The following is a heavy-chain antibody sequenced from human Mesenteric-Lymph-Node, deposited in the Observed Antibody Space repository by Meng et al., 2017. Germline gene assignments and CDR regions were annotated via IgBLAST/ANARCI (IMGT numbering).Heavy chain of an antibody. CDR2: IQQDGSEE. D-gene: IGHD6-6*01. J-gene: IGHJ4*02. V-gene: IGHV3-7*01. CDR3: ASYSTSSSYFDY. CDR1: GFTFSDYY. Sequence: GESLKISCAASGFTFSDYYMSWIRQAPGKGLEWVANIQQDGSEEHYVDSVKGRFIISRDNAKNSLYLQMNSLRAEDTAVYYCASYSTSSSYFDYWGQGTLVTVSS.